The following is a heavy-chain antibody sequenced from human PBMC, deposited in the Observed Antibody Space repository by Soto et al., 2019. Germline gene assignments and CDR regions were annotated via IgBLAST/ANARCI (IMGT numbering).Heavy chain of an antibody. CDR2: IYYSGST. J-gene: IGHJ4*02. V-gene: IGHV4-31*03. D-gene: IGHD6-6*01. Sequence: SETLSLTCTVSGGSISSGGYYWSWIRQHPGKGLEWIGYIYYSGSTYYNPSLKSRVTISVDTSKNQFSLKLSSVTAADTAVYYCARVGAARSFDYWGQGTLVTVSS. CDR1: GGSISSGGYY. CDR3: ARVGAARSFDY.